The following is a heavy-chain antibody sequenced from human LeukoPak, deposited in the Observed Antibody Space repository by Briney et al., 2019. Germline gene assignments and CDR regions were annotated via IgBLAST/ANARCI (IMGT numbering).Heavy chain of an antibody. Sequence: ASVKVSCKASGYDFIGYYMHWVRQAPGQGLEWMGWINPNSGGTNYAQKFQGRVTMTRDTSISTAYMELSRLRSDDTAVYYCARGFFWTERSGIADNWFDPWGQGTLVTVSS. D-gene: IGHD6-13*01. CDR2: INPNSGGT. CDR1: GYDFIGYY. V-gene: IGHV1-2*02. CDR3: ARGFFWTERSGIADNWFDP. J-gene: IGHJ5*02.